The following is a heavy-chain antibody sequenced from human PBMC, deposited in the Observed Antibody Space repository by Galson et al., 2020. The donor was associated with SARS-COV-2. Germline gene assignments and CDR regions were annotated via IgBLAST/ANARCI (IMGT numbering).Heavy chain of an antibody. D-gene: IGHD5-12*01. Sequence: ASETLSLTCTVSGGSISSSHYYWGWIRQPPGQGLEWIGSIYYSGNTWYNPSLMSRITISLDTSKNQYSLQLTSVTAADTAVYYCARREGGYNYVAFGTWGQGTMVSVSS. CDR1: GGSISSSHYY. CDR2: IYYSGNT. J-gene: IGHJ3*02. V-gene: IGHV4-39*07. CDR3: ARREGGYNYVAFGT.